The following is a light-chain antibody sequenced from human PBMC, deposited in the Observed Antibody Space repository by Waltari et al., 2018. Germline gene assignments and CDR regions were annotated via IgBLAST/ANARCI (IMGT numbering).Light chain of an antibody. CDR3: QQYKNWPPLT. Sequence: EIVMTQSPATLSVSPGERATISCRASQIVSSNLAWYQQKPGQAPSLLIYGASTRATGIPARFSGSGSGTEFTLTISSLQSEDFAVYYCQQYKNWPPLTFGGGTKVEIK. CDR2: GAS. J-gene: IGKJ4*01. V-gene: IGKV3-15*01. CDR1: QIVSSN.